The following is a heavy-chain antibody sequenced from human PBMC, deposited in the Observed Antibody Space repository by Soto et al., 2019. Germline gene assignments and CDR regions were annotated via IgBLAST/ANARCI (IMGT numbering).Heavy chain of an antibody. CDR2: ISGYNGNT. CDR3: SRDGIGMASAGNFDS. V-gene: IGHV1-18*01. CDR1: GYIFSNYG. J-gene: IGHJ4*02. D-gene: IGHD6-13*01. Sequence: GASVKVSCKTSGYIFSNYGISWLRQAPGQGLEWLGWISGYNGNTNFAQKLQGRLIMTADTSSSTAYIDLRSLISDDTAMYFFSRDGIGMASAGNFDSWGQGTLVTVSS.